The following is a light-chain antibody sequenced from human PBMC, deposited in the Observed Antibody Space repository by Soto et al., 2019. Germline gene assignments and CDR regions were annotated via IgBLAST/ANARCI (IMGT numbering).Light chain of an antibody. CDR2: EVS. CDR1: SSDVGGYNY. V-gene: IGLV2-14*01. Sequence: QPALTQPASVSGSPGQSITISCTGTSSDVGGYNYVSWYQQHPGKAPKLMIYEVSNRPSGVSNRFSGSKSGNTASLTISGLQAEDEADYYCSSYTSSSTDYVFGTGTKVTV. J-gene: IGLJ1*01. CDR3: SSYTSSSTDYV.